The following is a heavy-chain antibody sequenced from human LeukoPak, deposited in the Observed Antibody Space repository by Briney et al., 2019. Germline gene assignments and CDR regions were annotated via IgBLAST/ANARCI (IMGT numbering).Heavy chain of an antibody. CDR1: SGSIKFSSYY. V-gene: IGHV4-39*02. D-gene: IGHD1-26*01. CDR3: AGERGPYYHYFDY. Sequence: SETLSLTCTVSSGSIKFSSYYWSWVRQPPGKGLEWIGSIYYTGSTYYNSSLKSRITISVDTSKNQFSLNLTSVTASDTAVYYCAGERGPYYHYFDYWGQGTLVTVSS. CDR2: IYYTGST. J-gene: IGHJ4*02.